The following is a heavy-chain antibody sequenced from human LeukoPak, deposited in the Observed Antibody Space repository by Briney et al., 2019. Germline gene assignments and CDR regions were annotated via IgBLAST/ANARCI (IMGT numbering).Heavy chain of an antibody. D-gene: IGHD4-23*01. Sequence: GGSLRLSCAVSGFTVSSNYMSWVRQAPGKGLEWVSVLYSGGNTYYADSVKGRFTISRDNSKNTLYLQMNSLRAEDTAVYYCAAFELLFDYWGQGTLVTVSS. J-gene: IGHJ4*02. V-gene: IGHV3-53*01. CDR1: GFTVSSNY. CDR2: LYSGGNT. CDR3: AAFELLFDY.